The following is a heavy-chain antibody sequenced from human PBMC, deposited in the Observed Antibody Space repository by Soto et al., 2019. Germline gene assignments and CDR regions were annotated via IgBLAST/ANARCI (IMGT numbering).Heavy chain of an antibody. V-gene: IGHV4-39*01. Sequence: PSESLSLTCTVSSGSISSSSYYWGWIRQPPGKGLEWIGSIYYSGSTNYNPSLKSRVTISLDTSKNQFSLKLSSVTAADTAVYYCARQKLDDILTTFLGGKPDYYYYYYMDVWGKGTTVTVSS. J-gene: IGHJ6*03. D-gene: IGHD3-9*01. CDR1: SGSISSSSYY. CDR2: IYYSGST. CDR3: ARQKLDDILTTFLGGKPDYYYYYYMDV.